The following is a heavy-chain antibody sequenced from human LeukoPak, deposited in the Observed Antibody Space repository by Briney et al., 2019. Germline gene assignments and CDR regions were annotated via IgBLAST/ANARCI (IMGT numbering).Heavy chain of an antibody. D-gene: IGHD6-13*01. J-gene: IGHJ5*01. CDR3: ARAAGWLDP. Sequence: PGGSLRLSCAASGFTFSDYYMSWIRQAPGKGLEWISYISYNGRTIHYADSVKGRFIISRDNTKKSPYLQMNSLRVEDTAVYYCARAAGWLDPWGRGTLVTVPS. CDR2: ISYNGRTI. V-gene: IGHV3-11*01. CDR1: GFTFSDYY.